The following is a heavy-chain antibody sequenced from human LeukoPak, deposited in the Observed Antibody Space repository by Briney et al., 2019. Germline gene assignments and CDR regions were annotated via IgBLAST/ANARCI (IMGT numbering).Heavy chain of an antibody. J-gene: IGHJ4*02. CDR2: IKYDGIDK. V-gene: IGHV3-7*01. CDR3: ARVGSSSWYPDY. D-gene: IGHD6-13*01. CDR1: GFIFTDYW. Sequence: GGSLRLSCAASGFIFTDYWMNWVRQAPGKGLEWMAMIKYDGIDKKYLDSVKGRFTISRDNAKNSLYLQMNSLRAEDTAVYYCARVGSSSWYPDYWGQGTLVTVSS.